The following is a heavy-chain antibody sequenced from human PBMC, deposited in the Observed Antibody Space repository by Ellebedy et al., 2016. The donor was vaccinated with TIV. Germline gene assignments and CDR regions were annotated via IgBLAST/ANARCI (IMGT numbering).Heavy chain of an antibody. Sequence: PGGSLRLSCAASGFTFNNYAMHWVRQAPGKGPEWVSTIYSGGAAYYGDSVKGRFTVSRDNSKNTVYLQMNSLRVEDTAVYFCARNRDANGWYVDLWGQGTLVTVSS. V-gene: IGHV3-23*05. CDR3: ARNRDANGWYVDL. CDR1: GFTFNNYA. J-gene: IGHJ5*02. D-gene: IGHD6-19*01. CDR2: IYSGGAA.